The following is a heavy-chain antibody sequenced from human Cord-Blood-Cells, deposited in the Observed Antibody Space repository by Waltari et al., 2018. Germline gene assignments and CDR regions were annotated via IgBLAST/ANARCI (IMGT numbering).Heavy chain of an antibody. J-gene: IGHJ2*01. CDR2: IYYSGST. D-gene: IGHD2-15*01. V-gene: IGHV4-59*01. CDR3: ARVERGYCSGGSCYYWYFDL. CDR1: GGSISSYY. Sequence: QVQLQESGPGLVKPSETLSLTCTVSGGSISSYYWTWIRQPPGKGLEWIGYIYYSGSTNYNPSLKSRVTISVDTSKNQFSLKLSSVTAADTAVYYCARVERGYCSGGSCYYWYFDLWGRGTLVTVSS.